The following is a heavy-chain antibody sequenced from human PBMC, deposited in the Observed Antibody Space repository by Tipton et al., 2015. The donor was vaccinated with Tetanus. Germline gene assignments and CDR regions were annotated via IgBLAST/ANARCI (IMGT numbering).Heavy chain of an antibody. CDR3: TTPARYCSGGSCYLALDY. CDR1: GGTLSSYA. V-gene: IGHV1-69*06. D-gene: IGHD2-15*01. Sequence: QLVQSGAEVKKPGASVKVSCKASGGTLSSYAITWVRQAPGQGLEWMGGIIPMFGSANYAQKFQDRVTITADKSTSTAYMELSSLRSDDTAVYYCTTPARYCSGGSCYLALDYWGQGTLVTVSS. J-gene: IGHJ4*02. CDR2: IIPMFGSA.